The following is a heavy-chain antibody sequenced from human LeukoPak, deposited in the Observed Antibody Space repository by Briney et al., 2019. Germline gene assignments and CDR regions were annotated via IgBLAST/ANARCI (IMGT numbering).Heavy chain of an antibody. V-gene: IGHV3-21*01. J-gene: IGHJ4*02. CDR2: ISSSSSYI. Sequence: GGSLRLSCAASGFTFSSYSMNWVRQAPGKGLEWVSAISSSSSYIYYADSVKGRFTISRDNAKNSLYLKMNSLRAEDTAVYYCAREMGSSYYDSSGYYGFFDYWGQGTLVTVSS. D-gene: IGHD3-22*01. CDR3: AREMGSSYYDSSGYYGFFDY. CDR1: GFTFSSYS.